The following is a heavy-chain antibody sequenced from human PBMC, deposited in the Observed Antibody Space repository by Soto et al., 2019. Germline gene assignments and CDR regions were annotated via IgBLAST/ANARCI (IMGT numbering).Heavy chain of an antibody. CDR3: AKDCGEKVGATGRHTRFDY. CDR1: GFTFSSYA. J-gene: IGHJ4*02. V-gene: IGHV3-23*01. Sequence: GESLKISCAASGFTFSSYAMSWVRQAPGKGLEWVSAISGSGGSTYYADSVKGRFTISRDNFKNTLYLQMNSLRAEDTAVYYCAKDCGEKVGATGRHTRFDYWGQGTLVTVSS. D-gene: IGHD1-26*01. CDR2: ISGSGGST.